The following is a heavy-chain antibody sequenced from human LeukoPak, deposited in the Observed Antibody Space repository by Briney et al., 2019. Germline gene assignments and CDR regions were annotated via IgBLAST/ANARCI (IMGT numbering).Heavy chain of an antibody. J-gene: IGHJ6*03. D-gene: IGHD6-13*01. CDR2: IIPIFGTT. V-gene: IGHV1-69*06. CDR1: GGTFSSYA. CDR3: ARVVGLTGYSSSWYSGYYYYMDV. Sequence: SVKVSCKASGGTFSSYAISWVRQAPGQGLEWMGGIIPIFGTTNYAQKFQDRVTITADKSTSTAYMELSSLRSEDTAVYYYARVVGLTGYSSSWYSGYYYYMDVWGKGTTVTVSS.